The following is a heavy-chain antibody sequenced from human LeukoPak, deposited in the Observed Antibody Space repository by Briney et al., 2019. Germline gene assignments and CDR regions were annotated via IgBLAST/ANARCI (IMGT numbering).Heavy chain of an antibody. CDR1: GFTFSDYY. V-gene: IGHV3-11*01. CDR3: ARDHGDYGGHFDY. J-gene: IGHJ4*02. D-gene: IGHD4-17*01. CDR2: ISSSGSTI. Sequence: GGSLRLSCAASGFTFSDYYMSWIRQAPGKGPEWLSYISSSGSTIKYTDSVKGRFTISRDNAKNSLYLQMNSLRAEDAAVYYCARDHGDYGGHFDYWGQGTLVTVSS.